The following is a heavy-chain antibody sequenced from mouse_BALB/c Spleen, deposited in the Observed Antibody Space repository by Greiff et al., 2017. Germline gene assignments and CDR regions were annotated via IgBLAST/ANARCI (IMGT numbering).Heavy chain of an antibody. CDR1: GFTFSSYG. Sequence: EVNVVESGGGLVQPGGSLKLSCAASGFTFSSYGMSWVRQTPDKRLELVATINSNGGSTYYPDSVKGRFTISRDNAKNTLYLQMSSLKSEDTAMYYCARDGIYGNYEGYAMDYWGQGTSVTVSS. V-gene: IGHV5-6-3*01. CDR3: ARDGIYGNYEGYAMDY. CDR2: INSNGGST. D-gene: IGHD2-1*01. J-gene: IGHJ4*01.